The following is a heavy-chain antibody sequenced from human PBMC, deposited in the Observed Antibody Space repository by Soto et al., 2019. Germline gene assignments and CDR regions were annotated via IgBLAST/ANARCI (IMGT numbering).Heavy chain of an antibody. D-gene: IGHD3-10*01. Sequence: GASVKVSCKASGYTFTSYGISWVRQAPGQGLEWMGWISAYNGNTNYAQKLQGRVTMTTDTSTSTAYMELRSLRSDDTAVYYCARDRGNYYGSGSYYNPLYYYYYYGMDVWGQGTTVTVSS. V-gene: IGHV1-18*01. CDR3: ARDRGNYYGSGSYYNPLYYYYYYGMDV. CDR2: ISAYNGNT. CDR1: GYTFTSYG. J-gene: IGHJ6*02.